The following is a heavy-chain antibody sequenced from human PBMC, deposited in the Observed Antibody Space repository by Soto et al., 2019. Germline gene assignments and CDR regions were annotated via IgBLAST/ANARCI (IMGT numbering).Heavy chain of an antibody. CDR3: AREAPTSYDFWSGYPYSFDY. CDR2: IWYDGSNK. D-gene: IGHD3-3*01. Sequence: QVQLVESGGGVVQPGRSLRLSCAASGFTFSSYGMHWVRQAPGKGLEWVAVIWYDGSNKYYADSVKGRFTISRDNSKNTLYLQMNSLIAEDKAVDYCAREAPTSYDFWSGYPYSFDYWGQGTLVTVSS. J-gene: IGHJ4*02. CDR1: GFTFSSYG. V-gene: IGHV3-33*01.